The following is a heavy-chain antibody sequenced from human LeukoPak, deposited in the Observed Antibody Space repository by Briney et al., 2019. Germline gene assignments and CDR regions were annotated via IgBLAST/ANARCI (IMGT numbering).Heavy chain of an antibody. D-gene: IGHD3-10*01. CDR3: ARRGGYRPDY. CDR1: DGSRSSYY. CDR2: IYTSGST. Sequence: PSETLSLTCTVSDGSRSSYYCSWIRQPAGKGLEWIGRIYTSGSTNYNPSLKSRVTISRDTSKNQCFLNLSFVTAADTAVYYCARRGGYRPDYWGQGTLVTVSS. V-gene: IGHV4-4*07. J-gene: IGHJ4*02.